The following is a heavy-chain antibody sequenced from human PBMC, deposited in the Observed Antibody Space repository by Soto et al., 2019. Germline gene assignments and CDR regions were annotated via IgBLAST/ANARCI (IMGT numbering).Heavy chain of an antibody. CDR2: IYHSGST. Sequence: QLQLQESGSGLVKPSQTLSLTCAVSGGSISSGGYSWSWIRQPPGKGLEWIWYIYHSGSTYYNPSLKSRVTISVDRSKNQFSLKLSSVTAADTAVYYCARANSSGYYQTDAFDIWGQGTMVTVSS. D-gene: IGHD3-22*01. CDR1: GGSISSGGYS. J-gene: IGHJ3*02. V-gene: IGHV4-30-2*01. CDR3: ARANSSGYYQTDAFDI.